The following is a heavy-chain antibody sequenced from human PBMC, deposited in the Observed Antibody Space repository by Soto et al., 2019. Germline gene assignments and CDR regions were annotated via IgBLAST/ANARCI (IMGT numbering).Heavy chain of an antibody. CDR2: ISAYNGNT. J-gene: IGHJ4*02. CDR3: ARDRNIAVAGTGVDY. D-gene: IGHD6-19*01. Sequence: ASVKVSCKDSGYTFTSYGISWVRQAPGQGLEWMGWISAYNGNTNYAQKLQGRVTMTTDTSTSTAYMELRSRRSDDTAVYYCARDRNIAVAGTGVDYWGQGTLVTVSS. CDR1: GYTFTSYG. V-gene: IGHV1-18*01.